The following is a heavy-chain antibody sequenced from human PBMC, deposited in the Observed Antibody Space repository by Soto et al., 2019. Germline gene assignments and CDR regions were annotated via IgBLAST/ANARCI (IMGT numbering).Heavy chain of an antibody. J-gene: IGHJ3*02. V-gene: IGHV1-69*02. CDR1: GGTFSSYT. Sequence: ASVKVSCKASGGTFSSYTISWVRQAPGQGLEWMGRIIPILGIENYAQKFQGRVTITADKSTSTAYMELSSLRSEDTVVYYCARKRPGDQGAFDIWGQGTMVTVSS. D-gene: IGHD7-27*01. CDR3: ARKRPGDQGAFDI. CDR2: IIPILGIE.